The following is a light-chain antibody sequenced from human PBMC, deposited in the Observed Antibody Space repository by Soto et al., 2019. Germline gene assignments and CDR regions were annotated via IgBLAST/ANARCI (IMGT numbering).Light chain of an antibody. CDR1: SNDVGGYNY. CDR3: SSFTSTSTFV. CDR2: EVS. Sequence: QSALTQPASVSGSPGQSITISCTGTSNDVGGYNYVSWFQQHPGKAPKLLIFEVSNRPSGVSHRFSGSKSGNTASLTISGLQAEDAADYYCSSFTSTSTFVFGSGTKVTVL. V-gene: IGLV2-14*01. J-gene: IGLJ1*01.